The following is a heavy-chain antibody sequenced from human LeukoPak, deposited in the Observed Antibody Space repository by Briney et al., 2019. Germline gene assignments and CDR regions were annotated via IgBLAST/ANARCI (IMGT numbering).Heavy chain of an antibody. CDR1: GFTFSSYG. Sequence: GGSLRLSCAASGFTFSSYGMHWVRQAPGKGLEWVAFIRYDGSNKYYADSVKGRFTISRDNSKNTLYLQMNSLRAEDTAVYYCAKVGGYYDSSGSPNPDYWGQGTLVTVSS. CDR2: IRYDGSNK. D-gene: IGHD3-22*01. J-gene: IGHJ4*02. CDR3: AKVGGYYDSSGSPNPDY. V-gene: IGHV3-30*02.